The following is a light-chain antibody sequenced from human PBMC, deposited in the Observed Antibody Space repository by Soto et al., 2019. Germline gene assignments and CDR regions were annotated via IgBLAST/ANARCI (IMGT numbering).Light chain of an antibody. CDR3: AAWDEGLNGWV. CDR1: SSNIGIRA. J-gene: IGLJ3*02. Sequence: QSVLTQPPSASGTPGQRVTISCSGGSSNIGIRAVNWYQQVPGAAPKLLIYADSQRPSGVPDRFSGSKSGTSASLAISGLQSEDEGDYYCAAWDEGLNGWVFGGGTKLTVL. V-gene: IGLV1-44*01. CDR2: ADS.